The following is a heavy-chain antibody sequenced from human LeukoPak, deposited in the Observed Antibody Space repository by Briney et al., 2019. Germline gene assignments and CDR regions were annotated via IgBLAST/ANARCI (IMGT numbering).Heavy chain of an antibody. Sequence: GGSLTLSCAASGFTFSIYSMNWVRQAPGKGLEWVSSISSSGSSIYYADSLRGRLTVSRDNAKNSLFLQMNSLRDEDTAVYFCARGPSCSSTSCYTTGLFDYWGQGTLVTVSS. CDR3: ARGPSCSSTSCYTTGLFDY. CDR1: GFTFSIYS. CDR2: ISSSGSSI. V-gene: IGHV3-21*01. J-gene: IGHJ4*02. D-gene: IGHD2-2*01.